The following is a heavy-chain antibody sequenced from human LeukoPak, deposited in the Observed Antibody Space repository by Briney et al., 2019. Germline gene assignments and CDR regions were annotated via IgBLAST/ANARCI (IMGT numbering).Heavy chain of an antibody. CDR1: GFTFSSYA. CDR3: ATEPWIQLWFGAY. D-gene: IGHD5-18*01. V-gene: IGHV3-23*01. CDR2: ISGSGGST. J-gene: IGHJ4*02. Sequence: PGESLRLSCAASGFTFSSYAMSWVRQAPGKGLEWVSAISGSGGSTYYADSVKGRFTISRDNSKNTLYLQMNSLRAEDTAVYYCATEPWIQLWFGAYWGQGTLVTVSS.